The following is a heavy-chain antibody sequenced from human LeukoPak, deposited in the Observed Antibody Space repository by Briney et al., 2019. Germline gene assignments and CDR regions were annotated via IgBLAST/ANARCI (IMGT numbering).Heavy chain of an antibody. CDR2: INPSDGAT. J-gene: IGHJ6*03. V-gene: IGHV1-46*01. Sequence: GASVKVSCKASGYTFTMYYIHWVRQAPGQGLEWMGMINPSDGATTYAQRFQGRVTMTRDMSTTTVYMDLRSLRSEDTAVYFCAREPRGGRSGSLGGLFASYYTYYYMDVWGRGTTVTVSS. D-gene: IGHD3-16*01. CDR1: GYTFTMYY. CDR3: AREPRGGRSGSLGGLFASYYTYYYMDV.